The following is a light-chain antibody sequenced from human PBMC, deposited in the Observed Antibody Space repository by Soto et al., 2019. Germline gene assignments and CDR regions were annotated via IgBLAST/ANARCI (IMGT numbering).Light chain of an antibody. V-gene: IGLV2-14*01. J-gene: IGLJ1*01. CDR1: SSDVGGYNY. CDR2: EVS. Sequence: QSALTQPASVSGYPGQSISISCTGTSSDVGGYNYVSWYQQHPGKAPKHMIYEVSNRPTGVSNRFSGSKSGNTASLTISGIQAEDEADYYCSSNRSSRTFYVFVTGTKVTVL. CDR3: SSNRSSRTFYV.